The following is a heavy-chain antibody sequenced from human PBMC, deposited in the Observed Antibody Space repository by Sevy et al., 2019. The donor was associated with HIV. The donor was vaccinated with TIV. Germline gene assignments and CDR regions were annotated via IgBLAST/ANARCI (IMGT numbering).Heavy chain of an antibody. V-gene: IGHV3-48*02. D-gene: IGHD2-21*02. CDR1: GFTFSSYS. CDR2: ISSSSSTI. CDR3: ARGAYCGGDCNPNDAFDI. Sequence: GGSLRLSCAASGFTFSSYSMNWVRQAPGKGLEWVSYISSSSSTIYYADSVKGRFTISRDNAKNSLYLQMYSLRDEDTAVYYCARGAYCGGDCNPNDAFDIWGQGTMVTVSS. J-gene: IGHJ3*02.